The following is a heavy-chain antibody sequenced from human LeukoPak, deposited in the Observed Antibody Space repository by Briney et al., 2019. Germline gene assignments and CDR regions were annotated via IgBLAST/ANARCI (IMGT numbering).Heavy chain of an antibody. D-gene: IGHD6-19*01. CDR3: ARVTSALYSSGWYASFLRAYYYYYMDV. CDR2: ISAYNGNT. CDR1: GYTFTSYG. Sequence: EASVKVSCKASGYTFTSYGISWVRQAPGQGLEWMGWISAYNGNTNYAQKLQGRVTMTTDTSTSTAYMELRSLRSDDTAVYYCARVTSALYSSGWYASFLRAYYYYYMDVWGKGTTVTVSS. J-gene: IGHJ6*03. V-gene: IGHV1-18*01.